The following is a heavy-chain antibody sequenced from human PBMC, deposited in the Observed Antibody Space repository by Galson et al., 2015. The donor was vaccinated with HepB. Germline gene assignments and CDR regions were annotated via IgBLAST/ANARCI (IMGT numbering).Heavy chain of an antibody. CDR2: IKSKTDGGTT. J-gene: IGHJ4*02. CDR3: TTRIAVVEGDY. CDR1: GFTFSNAW. V-gene: IGHV3-15*01. Sequence: SLRLSCAASGFTFSNAWMSWVRQAPGKGLEWVGRIKSKTDGGTTDYAAPVKGRFTISRDDSKNTLYLQMNSLKTEDTAAYYCTTRIAVVEGDYWGQGALVTVSS. D-gene: IGHD6-19*01.